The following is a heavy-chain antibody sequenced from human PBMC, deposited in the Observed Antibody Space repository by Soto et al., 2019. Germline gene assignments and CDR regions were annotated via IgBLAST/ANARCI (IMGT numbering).Heavy chain of an antibody. CDR3: ARDLEYCSNGVCYPYFDS. D-gene: IGHD2-8*01. CDR2: ISSSSYTI. J-gene: IGHJ4*02. Sequence: EVQLEESGGGLVQPGGSLRLSCAASGFSFRSYSMNWVRQAPGKGLEWLSDISSSSYTIYYADSVKGRFTISRDNAKNSLYLKMDSLRAEDTAVYYCARDLEYCSNGVCYPYFDSWGQGTLVTLSS. V-gene: IGHV3-48*04. CDR1: GFSFRSYS.